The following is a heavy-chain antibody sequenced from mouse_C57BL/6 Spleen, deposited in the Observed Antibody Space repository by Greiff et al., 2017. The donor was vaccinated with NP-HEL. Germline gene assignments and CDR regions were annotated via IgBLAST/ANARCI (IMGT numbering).Heavy chain of an antibody. CDR2: IYPGDGDT. J-gene: IGHJ4*01. Sequence: VQLQQSGPELVKPGASVKISCKASGYAFSSSWMNWVKQRPGKGLEWIGRIYPGDGDTNYNGKFKGKATLTADKSSSTAYMQLSSLTSEDSAVYFCARSYYYGSSPSMDYWGQGTSVTVSS. V-gene: IGHV1-82*01. D-gene: IGHD1-1*01. CDR1: GYAFSSSW. CDR3: ARSYYYGSSPSMDY.